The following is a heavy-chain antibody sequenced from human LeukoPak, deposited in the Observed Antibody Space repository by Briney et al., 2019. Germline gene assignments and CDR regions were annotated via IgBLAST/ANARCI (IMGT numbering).Heavy chain of an antibody. CDR1: GYTLTELS. Sequence: ASVKVSCKVSGYTLTELSMHWVRQAPGKGLEWMGGFDPEDGETIYAQKFQGRVTMTTDTSTSTAYMELRSLRSDDTAVYYCARINYRPIIKFFDFWGQGTLVTVSS. J-gene: IGHJ4*02. V-gene: IGHV1-24*01. CDR3: ARINYRPIIKFFDF. CDR2: FDPEDGET. D-gene: IGHD4-11*01.